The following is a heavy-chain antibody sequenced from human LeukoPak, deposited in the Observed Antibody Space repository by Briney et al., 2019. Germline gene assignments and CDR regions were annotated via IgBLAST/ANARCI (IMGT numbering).Heavy chain of an antibody. V-gene: IGHV4-34*12. CDR1: GGSITNYY. CDR3: ARFGGSTWYKGAFET. J-gene: IGHJ3*02. D-gene: IGHD6-13*01. Sequence: KSSETLSLTCTVSGGSITNYYWSWIRQPPGKGLEWVGEIVHSGNTKYNPSLKSRVTISVDTSKNQFSLNLTSVTAADTAVYYCARFGGSTWYKGAFETWGQGTMVTVAS. CDR2: IVHSGNT.